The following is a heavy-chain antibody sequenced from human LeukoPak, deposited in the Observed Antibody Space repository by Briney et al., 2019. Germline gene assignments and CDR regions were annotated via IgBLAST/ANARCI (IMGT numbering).Heavy chain of an antibody. J-gene: IGHJ5*02. D-gene: IGHD2-15*01. V-gene: IGHV1-24*01. CDR1: GYTLTELS. CDR3: ATATEYCSGGSCYLRWFDP. Sequence: ASVRVSCKVSGYTLTELSMHWVRQAPGKGLEWMGGFDPEDGETIYAQKFQGRVTMTEDTSTDTAYMELSSLKSEDTAVYYCATATEYCSGGSCYLRWFDPWGQGTLVTVSS. CDR2: FDPEDGET.